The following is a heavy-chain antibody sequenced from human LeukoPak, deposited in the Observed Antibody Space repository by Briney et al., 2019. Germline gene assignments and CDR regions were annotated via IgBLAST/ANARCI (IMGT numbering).Heavy chain of an antibody. V-gene: IGHV3-21*01. CDR1: GFTFSSYG. J-gene: IGHJ4*02. CDR3: ARAKEVVGATGGEVAFDY. Sequence: GGSLRLSCAASGFTFSSYGMHWVRQAPGKGLEGVSSISSSSSYIYYADSVKGRFTISRDNAKNSLYLQMNSLRAEDTAVYYCARAKEVVGATGGEVAFDYWGQGTLVTVSS. D-gene: IGHD1-26*01. CDR2: ISSSSSYI.